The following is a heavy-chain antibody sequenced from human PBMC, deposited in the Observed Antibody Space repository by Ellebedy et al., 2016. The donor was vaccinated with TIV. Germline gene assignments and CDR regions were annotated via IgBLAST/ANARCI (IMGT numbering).Heavy chain of an antibody. CDR1: GFTVSSNY. V-gene: IGHV3-11*06. CDR2: ISSSSSYT. CDR3: AREIGCSSTSCSDNWFNP. Sequence: GGSLRLXXAASGFTVSSNYMSWIRQAPGKGLEWVSYISSSSSYTNYADSVKGRFTISRDNAKNSLYLQMNSLRAEDTAVYYCAREIGCSSTSCSDNWFNPWGQGTLVTVSS. D-gene: IGHD2-2*01. J-gene: IGHJ5*02.